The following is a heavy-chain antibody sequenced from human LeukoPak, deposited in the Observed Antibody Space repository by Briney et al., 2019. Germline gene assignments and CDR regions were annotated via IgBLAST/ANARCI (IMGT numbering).Heavy chain of an antibody. CDR2: IFYTGIT. V-gene: IGHV4-31*03. Sequence: SETLSLTCTVSGWSISSGGYYWSWIRQHPGKGLEWIAYIFYTGITYYNPSLKSRVTMSVDTSKNQFSLRLSSVTVADTAVYYGARGGRRYTGIDNWGKETRFTVPS. J-gene: IGHJ4*02. CDR3: ARGGRRYTGIDN. D-gene: IGHD1-26*01. CDR1: GWSISSGGYY.